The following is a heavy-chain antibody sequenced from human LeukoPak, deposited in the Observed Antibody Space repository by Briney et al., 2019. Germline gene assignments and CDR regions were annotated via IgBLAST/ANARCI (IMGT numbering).Heavy chain of an antibody. CDR1: GFTFSGFE. CDR2: ISSSGSTR. V-gene: IGHV3-48*03. J-gene: IGHJ5*02. CDR3: ARDPVNCGGDCYQA. D-gene: IGHD2-21*02. Sequence: PGGSLRLSCAASGFTFSGFEMNWVRQAPGKGPEWVSYISSSGSTRYYADSVEGRFTVSRDNAKNSLYLQMNSLRAEDTAVYYCARDPVNCGGDCYQAWGQGTLVTVSS.